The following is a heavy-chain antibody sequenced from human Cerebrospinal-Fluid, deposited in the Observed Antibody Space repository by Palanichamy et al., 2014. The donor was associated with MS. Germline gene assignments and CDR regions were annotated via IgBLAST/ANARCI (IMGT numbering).Heavy chain of an antibody. J-gene: IGHJ4*02. V-gene: IGHV3-30*18. CDR2: TSYDGINK. Sequence: QVQLVESGGGVVQPGRSLRLSCAASGFTFSTYGMHWVRQAPGKGLEWVAVTSYDGINKFYADSVKGRSTISRDNSKNTLLLQMNSLRTEDTAVYYCAKDRGFSGYDSVDKWGQGTLVTVSS. CDR1: GFTFSTYG. D-gene: IGHD5-12*01. CDR3: AKDRGFSGYDSVDK.